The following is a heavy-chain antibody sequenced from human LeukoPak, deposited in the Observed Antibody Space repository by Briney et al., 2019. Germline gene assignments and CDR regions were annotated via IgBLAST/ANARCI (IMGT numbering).Heavy chain of an antibody. CDR3: AKAHLDY. Sequence: GESLRLSCAASGFTFINFGMHWVRQAPGKGLEWVAVISYDGSNKYYADSVKGRFTISRDNSKNTLYLQMNSLRAEDTAVYYCAKAHLDYWGQGTLVTVSS. J-gene: IGHJ4*02. V-gene: IGHV3-30*18. CDR1: GFTFINFG. CDR2: ISYDGSNK.